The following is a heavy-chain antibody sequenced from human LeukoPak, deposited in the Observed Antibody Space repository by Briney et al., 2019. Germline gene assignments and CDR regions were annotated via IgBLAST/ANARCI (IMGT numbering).Heavy chain of an antibody. J-gene: IGHJ4*02. D-gene: IGHD3-3*01. V-gene: IGHV1-69*05. CDR3: ARNPPELRFSEWSTLYFDY. CDR2: IIPIFGTA. CDR1: GGTFSSYA. Sequence: SVKVSCKASGGTFSSYAISWVRQAPGQGLEWMGGIIPIFGTANYAQKFQGRVTITTDESTSTAYMELSSLRSEDTAVYYCARNPPELRFSEWSTLYFDYWGQGTLVTVSS.